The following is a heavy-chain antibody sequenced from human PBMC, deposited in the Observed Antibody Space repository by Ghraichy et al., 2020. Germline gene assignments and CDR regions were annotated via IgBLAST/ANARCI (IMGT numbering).Heavy chain of an antibody. CDR3: VRGSGVPDPGAFDY. J-gene: IGHJ4*02. Sequence: GGSLRLSCAASGFTFSIYGMHWVRQAPGKGLEWVADIWYNGNNKYYVDSVKGRFTISRDNPKNTLYLQMNNLRVEDTAVYYCVRGSGVPDPGAFDYWGQGTLVTVSS. D-gene: IGHD3-10*01. V-gene: IGHV3-33*01. CDR2: IWYNGNNK. CDR1: GFTFSIYG.